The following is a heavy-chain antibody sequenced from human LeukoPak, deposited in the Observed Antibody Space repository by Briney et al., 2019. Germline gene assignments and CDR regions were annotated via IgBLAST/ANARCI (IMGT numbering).Heavy chain of an antibody. CDR3: ARVPSDY. CDR2: INHSGST. J-gene: IGHJ4*02. CDR1: GGSFSGYY. Sequence: LSLXCXVYGGSFSGYYWSWIRQPPGKGLEWVGEINHSGSTNYNPSLKSRVTISVDTSKNQFSLKLSSVTAADTAVYYCARVPSDYWGQGTLVTVSS. V-gene: IGHV4-34*01.